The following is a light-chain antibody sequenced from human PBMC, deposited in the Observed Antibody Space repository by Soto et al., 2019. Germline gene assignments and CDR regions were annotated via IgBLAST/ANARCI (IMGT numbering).Light chain of an antibody. Sequence: QSPRTPPASVSGSPGRSITISCTGASSDVGGYNYVSWYQQHPGKAPKLMIYEVSNRPSGVSSRFSGSKSGNTASLTISGLQSEDEADYYCSSYTDSRTYVFGTGTKVTVL. CDR3: SSYTDSRTYV. V-gene: IGLV2-14*01. J-gene: IGLJ1*01. CDR1: SSDVGGYNY. CDR2: EVS.